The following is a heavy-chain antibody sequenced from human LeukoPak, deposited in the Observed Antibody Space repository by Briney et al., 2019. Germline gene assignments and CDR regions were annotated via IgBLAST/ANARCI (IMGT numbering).Heavy chain of an antibody. J-gene: IGHJ4*02. D-gene: IGHD2-15*01. CDR1: GGSISNYY. CDR2: MYHTGHT. CDR3: ARHPFATPFDY. V-gene: IGHV4-59*08. Sequence: SETLSLTCNISGGSISNYYWSWIRQPPGKGLEWIGYMYHTGHTMYNSSLKSRVTMSLDTSKNHFSLRLSSVTAADTAVYYCARHPFATPFDYWGPGTLVTVSS.